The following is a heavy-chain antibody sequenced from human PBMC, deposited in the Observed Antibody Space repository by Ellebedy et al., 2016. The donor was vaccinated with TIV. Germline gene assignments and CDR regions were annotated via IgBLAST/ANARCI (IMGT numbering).Heavy chain of an antibody. CDR1: GYTFTSYY. J-gene: IGHJ1*01. Sequence: AASVKVSCKASGYTFTSYYMHWVRQAPGHGLEWMGIINPSGGSTSYAQKFQGRVTMTRDTSTSTVYMELSSLRSEDTAVYYCARGRGGHQRGQYFQHWGQGTLVTVSS. CDR3: ARGRGGHQRGQYFQH. CDR2: INPSGGST. D-gene: IGHD2-15*01. V-gene: IGHV1-46*01.